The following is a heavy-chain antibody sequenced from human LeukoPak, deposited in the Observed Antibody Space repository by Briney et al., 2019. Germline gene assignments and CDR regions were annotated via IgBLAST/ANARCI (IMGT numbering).Heavy chain of an antibody. J-gene: IGHJ4*02. V-gene: IGHV3-21*01. CDR2: ISSSTSYI. Sequence: GGSLRLSCAASGFTFSNYSMNWVRQAPGKGLEWVSSISSSTSYIYYADSVKGRFTISRDNAKNSLYLQMNSLRAEDTAVYYCARDPAFYSSGWREAYFDYWGQGTLVTVS. CDR1: GFTFSNYS. D-gene: IGHD6-19*01. CDR3: ARDPAFYSSGWREAYFDY.